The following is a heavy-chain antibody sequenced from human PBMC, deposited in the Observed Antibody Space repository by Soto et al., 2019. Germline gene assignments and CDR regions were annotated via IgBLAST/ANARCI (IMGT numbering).Heavy chain of an antibody. V-gene: IGHV3-33*06. CDR2: MSYDGSHE. CDR1: GFTFSSYG. CDR3: AKGSVLRVVEAPLAILGGVDV. D-gene: IGHD2-8*01. J-gene: IGHJ6*02. Sequence: GGSLRLSCVASGFTFSSYGMHWVRQAPGKGLERVAVMSYDGSHEYYADSVKGRFTISRDNSKTILYLQMNSLRLEDTAVYYCAKGSVLRVVEAPLAILGGVDVWGQGAMVTVS.